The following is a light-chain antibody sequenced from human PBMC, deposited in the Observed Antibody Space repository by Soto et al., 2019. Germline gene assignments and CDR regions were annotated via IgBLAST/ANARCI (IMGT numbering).Light chain of an antibody. CDR3: SAYAGSNAVV. J-gene: IGLJ2*01. V-gene: IGLV2-8*01. CDR1: SSDVGLYDY. CDR2: EVN. Sequence: QSALTQPPSASGSPGQSVTISCAGTSSDVGLYDYVSWYQQHPAKAPKLLIYEVNKRPSGVPDRFSGSKSGNTASLTVSGLQAEDEAHYYCSAYAGSNAVVFGGGTKVT.